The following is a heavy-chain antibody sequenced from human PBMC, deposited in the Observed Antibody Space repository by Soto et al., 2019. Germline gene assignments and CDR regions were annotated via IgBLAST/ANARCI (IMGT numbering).Heavy chain of an antibody. J-gene: IGHJ6*02. V-gene: IGHV3-23*01. CDR1: GFTFSSYA. CDR3: AKRTMVRGVIRGDYYYYGMDV. CDR2: ISGSGGST. Sequence: GGSLRLSCAASGFTFSSYAMSWVRQAPGKGLEWVSAISGSGGSTYYADSVKGRFTISRDNSKNTLYLQMNSLRAEDTAVYYCAKRTMVRGVIRGDYYYYGMDVWGQGTTVTVSS. D-gene: IGHD3-10*01.